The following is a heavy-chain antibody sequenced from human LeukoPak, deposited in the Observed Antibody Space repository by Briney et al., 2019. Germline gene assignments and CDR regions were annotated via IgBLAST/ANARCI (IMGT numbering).Heavy chain of an antibody. J-gene: IGHJ4*02. Sequence: GGSPRLSCAASGFTFSDYYMSWIRQAPGKGLEWVSYISSSGSTIYYADSVKGRFTISRDNAKNSLYLQMNSLRAEDTAVYYCAIYPTHIRYIVATMWGQGTLVTVSS. CDR1: GFTFSDYY. CDR3: AIYPTHIRYIVATM. D-gene: IGHD5-12*01. V-gene: IGHV3-11*01. CDR2: ISSSGSTI.